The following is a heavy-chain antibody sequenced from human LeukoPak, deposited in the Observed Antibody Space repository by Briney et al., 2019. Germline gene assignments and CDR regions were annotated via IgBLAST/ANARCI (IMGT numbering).Heavy chain of an antibody. CDR1: GGSISSYY. J-gene: IGHJ6*02. Sequence: SETLSLTCTVSGGSISSYYWSWIRQPPGKGLEWIGYIYYSGSTNYNPSLKSRVTISVDTSKNQFSLELSSVTAADTAVYYCARESTSYTFGMDVWGQGTTVTVSS. CDR3: ARESTSYTFGMDV. V-gene: IGHV4-59*01. D-gene: IGHD2-2*01. CDR2: IYYSGST.